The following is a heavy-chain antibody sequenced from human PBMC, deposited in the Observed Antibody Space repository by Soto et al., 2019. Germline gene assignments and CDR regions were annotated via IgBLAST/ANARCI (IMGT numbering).Heavy chain of an antibody. D-gene: IGHD3-10*01. J-gene: IGHJ5*02. Sequence: QVPLVQSGAEVKKPGSSVTVSCKASGGTFSSYAIHWVRQAPGQGLEWMGGIIPMYGPAKYAQRFQGRVTITADESTTPVDMEVTSLTSQDTAVYYCARVTGMVRGVIDNGFDPWGHGTLVTVSS. CDR1: GGTFSSYA. V-gene: IGHV1-69*01. CDR2: IIPMYGPA. CDR3: ARVTGMVRGVIDNGFDP.